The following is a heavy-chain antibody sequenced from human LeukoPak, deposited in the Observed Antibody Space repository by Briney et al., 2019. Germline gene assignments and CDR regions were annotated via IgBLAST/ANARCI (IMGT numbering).Heavy chain of an antibody. CDR2: IGSSSSYT. CDR3: VRLLWFGELALNYFDY. Sequence: GGSLRLSCAASGFTFSDYYMSWIRQAPGKGLEWVSYIGSSSSYTNYADSVKGRFTISRDNAKNSLYLQMNSLRAEDTAVYYCVRLLWFGELALNYFDYWGQGTLVTVSS. J-gene: IGHJ4*02. V-gene: IGHV3-11*03. D-gene: IGHD3-10*01. CDR1: GFTFSDYY.